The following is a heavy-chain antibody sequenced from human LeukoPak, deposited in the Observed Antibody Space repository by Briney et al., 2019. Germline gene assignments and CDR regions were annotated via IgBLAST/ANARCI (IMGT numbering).Heavy chain of an antibody. Sequence: GGSLRLSCAASGFTFSSYGMHWVRQAPGKGLEWVAVISYDGSNKYYADSVKGRFTISRDNSKNTLYLQMNGLRAEDTAVYYCAKEVGATNDYWGQGTLVTVSS. D-gene: IGHD1-26*01. V-gene: IGHV3-30*18. CDR3: AKEVGATNDY. J-gene: IGHJ4*02. CDR1: GFTFSSYG. CDR2: ISYDGSNK.